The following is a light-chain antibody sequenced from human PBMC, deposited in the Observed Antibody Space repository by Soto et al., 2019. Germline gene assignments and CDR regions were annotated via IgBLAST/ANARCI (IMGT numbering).Light chain of an antibody. V-gene: IGKV3-20*01. CDR1: QSVSSSY. CDR3: QQYGSPPSLT. Sequence: EIVLTQSPGTLSLSPGERATLSCRASQSVSSSYLAGYQQKPGQAPRLLIYGASSRATGIPDRFSGSGSGADFSLTISRLEPEDFAVYYCQQYGSPPSLTFGGGTKVEIK. CDR2: GAS. J-gene: IGKJ4*01.